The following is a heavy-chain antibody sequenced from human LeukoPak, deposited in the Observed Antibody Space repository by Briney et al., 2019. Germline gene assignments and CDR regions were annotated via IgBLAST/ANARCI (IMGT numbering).Heavy chain of an antibody. D-gene: IGHD1-1*01. CDR2: INHSGST. CDR1: GFTFSNYA. CDR3: ARLTGTTTVFDY. Sequence: PGGSLRLSCAASGFTFSNYAMSWIRQPPGKGLEWIGEINHSGSTNYNPSLKSRVTISVDTSKNQFSLKLSSVTAADTAVYYCARLTGTTTVFDYWGQGTLVTVSS. J-gene: IGHJ4*02. V-gene: IGHV4-34*01.